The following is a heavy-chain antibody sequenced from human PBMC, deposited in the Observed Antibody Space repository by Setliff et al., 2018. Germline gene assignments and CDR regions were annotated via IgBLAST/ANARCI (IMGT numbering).Heavy chain of an antibody. CDR1: GSTFSNAW. Sequence: PGGSLRLSCAASGSTFSNAWMSWVRQAPGKGLEWVGRIKSKTDGGTIEYAAPVKGRFSISRDDSESTLYLQMNSLKTEDTAVYYCATGARGDVWGKGTTVTVSS. J-gene: IGHJ6*04. V-gene: IGHV3-15*01. CDR2: IKSKTDGGTI. CDR3: ATGARGDV.